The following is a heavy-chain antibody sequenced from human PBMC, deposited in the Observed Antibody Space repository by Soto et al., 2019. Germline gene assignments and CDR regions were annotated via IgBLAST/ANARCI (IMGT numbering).Heavy chain of an antibody. D-gene: IGHD3-3*01. Sequence: EVQLLESGGGLVQPGGSLRLSCTGSGLSFNNYAMSWVRQAPGKGPEWVSGISGSGDNTHYPDSVKGRYTISRDNSKHTLYLQINSLKAEDTAVYWCAKDIYFDFWSGSSFDFWGQGTLISVSS. CDR1: GLSFNNYA. CDR2: ISGSGDNT. J-gene: IGHJ4*02. V-gene: IGHV3-23*01. CDR3: AKDIYFDFWSGSSFDF.